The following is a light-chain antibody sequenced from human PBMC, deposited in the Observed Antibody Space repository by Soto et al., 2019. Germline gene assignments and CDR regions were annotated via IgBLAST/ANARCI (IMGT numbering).Light chain of an antibody. J-gene: IGKJ2*01. CDR2: GAS. Sequence: ETVMTQSPGTLSLSPGERATLSCRASQSVSSAYLAWYQQKPGQATRLLIFGASNMATGIPDRFTGSGSGTDFTLTIRRLEPEDFAVYYCQQYGISQNTFGQGTKIESK. CDR1: QSVSSAY. V-gene: IGKV3-20*01. CDR3: QQYGISQNT.